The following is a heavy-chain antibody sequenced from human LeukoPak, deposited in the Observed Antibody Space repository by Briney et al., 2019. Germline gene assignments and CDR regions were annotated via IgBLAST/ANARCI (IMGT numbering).Heavy chain of an antibody. V-gene: IGHV3-53*01. CDR1: GFTFSSNY. Sequence: PGGSLRLSCAASGFTFSSNYMSWVRQAPGKGLEWVSVIYSGGSTYYADSVKGRFIISRDNSKNTLYLQMNSLRAEDTAVYYCARFIAAGYYFEYWGQGTLVTVSS. CDR3: ARFIAAGYYFEY. D-gene: IGHD6-13*01. J-gene: IGHJ4*02. CDR2: IYSGGST.